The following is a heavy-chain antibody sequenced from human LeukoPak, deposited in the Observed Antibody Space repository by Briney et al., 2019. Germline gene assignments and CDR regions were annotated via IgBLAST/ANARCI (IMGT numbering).Heavy chain of an antibody. V-gene: IGHV4-39*01. Sequence: SETLSLTCTVSGGSISGISYFWGGIRQPPGKGLEWIGTIYYTGNTYYNPSLKRRVPISVDMSKNQSSLKLTSVTAADTAVYYCARHHLGYCGRTSCSSCDFDYWGQGTLVTVSS. J-gene: IGHJ4*02. CDR2: IYYTGNT. CDR1: GGSISGISYF. D-gene: IGHD2-2*01. CDR3: ARHHLGYCGRTSCSSCDFDY.